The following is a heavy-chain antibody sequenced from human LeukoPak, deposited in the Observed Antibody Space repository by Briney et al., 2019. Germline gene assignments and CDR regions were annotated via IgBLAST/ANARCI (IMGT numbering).Heavy chain of an antibody. CDR3: ARVYCSGGSCYYNAFDI. CDR2: IYFSGST. V-gene: IGHV4-59*01. Sequence: SETLSLTCTVSGGSISRNYWNWIRQPPGKGLEWIGYIYFSGSTSYNPSLKSRVTLSVDTSKNQFSLKLSSVTAADTAVYYCARVYCSGGSCYYNAFDIWGQGTMVTVSS. J-gene: IGHJ3*02. D-gene: IGHD2-15*01. CDR1: GGSISRNY.